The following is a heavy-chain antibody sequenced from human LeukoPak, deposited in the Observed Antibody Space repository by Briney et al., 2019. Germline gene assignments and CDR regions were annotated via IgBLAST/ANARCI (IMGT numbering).Heavy chain of an antibody. Sequence: GASVKVSCKDAGYTYTSCDINWVRQAGGQGLEWMGGMNPNRGNTGYAQKLQGRVTMTRNTSIRTAYTKLSSLRSEDTAVYYCARSLLYGSGSYYIYYYYGMDVWGQGTTVTVS. V-gene: IGHV1-8*01. J-gene: IGHJ6*02. CDR1: GYTYTSCD. D-gene: IGHD3-10*01. CDR2: MNPNRGNT. CDR3: ARSLLYGSGSYYIYYYYGMDV.